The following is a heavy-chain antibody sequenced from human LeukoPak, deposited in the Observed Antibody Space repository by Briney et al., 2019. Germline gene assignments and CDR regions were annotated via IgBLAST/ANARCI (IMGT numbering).Heavy chain of an antibody. CDR1: GFIVSGTY. Sequence: GGSLRLSCAASGFIVSGTYMSWVRQVPGKGLEWVSAVDSGGSAFYADSVKGRFTISRHNSKKTLYLQMNSLRAEDTAIYYCTRESLSRSRAMDVWGQGTTVTVSS. CDR2: VDSGGSA. J-gene: IGHJ6*02. V-gene: IGHV3-53*04. CDR3: TRESLSRSRAMDV. D-gene: IGHD6-6*01.